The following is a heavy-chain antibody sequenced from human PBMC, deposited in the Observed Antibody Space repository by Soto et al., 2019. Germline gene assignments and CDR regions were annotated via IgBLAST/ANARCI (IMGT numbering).Heavy chain of an antibody. D-gene: IGHD3-16*02. CDR2: INWNSRSV. J-gene: IGHJ6*02. Sequence: PGGSLRLSCEVSGFNFEDYGIHWVRQRPGKGLEWVSGINWNSRSVAYADSVKGRFTISRDNAKNSLYLQMNSLGVEDTAFYYCAKDSFYRGHYFYALDVWGQGTTVTVSS. CDR3: AKDSFYRGHYFYALDV. V-gene: IGHV3-9*01. CDR1: GFNFEDYG.